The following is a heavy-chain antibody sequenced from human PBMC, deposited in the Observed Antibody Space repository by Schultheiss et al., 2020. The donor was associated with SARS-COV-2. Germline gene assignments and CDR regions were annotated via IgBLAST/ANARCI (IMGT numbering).Heavy chain of an antibody. CDR1: GGSFSGYY. D-gene: IGHD4-17*01. Sequence: SETLSLTCAVYGGSFSGYYWSWIRQHPGKGLEWIGYIYYSGSTNYNPSLKSRVTISVDTSKNQFSLKVSSVTAADTAVYYCARTVYGDYFDYWGQGTLVTVSS. CDR2: IYYSGST. J-gene: IGHJ4*02. V-gene: IGHV4-34*01. CDR3: ARTVYGDYFDY.